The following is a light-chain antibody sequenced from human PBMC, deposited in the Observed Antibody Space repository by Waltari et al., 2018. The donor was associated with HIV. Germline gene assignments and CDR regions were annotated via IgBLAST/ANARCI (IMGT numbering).Light chain of an antibody. CDR1: RSDVGNYHE. J-gene: IGLJ2*01. CDR3: SSFTTSITVV. Sequence: QSALTQPPSVSGSLGQSVTISCTGTRSDVGNYHEVSWYQQSPGTAPKLMIYDVSNRPSGVPDRFSGSKSGNTASLTISGLQAEDEADYYCSSFTTSITVVFGGGTKLTVL. CDR2: DVS. V-gene: IGLV2-18*02.